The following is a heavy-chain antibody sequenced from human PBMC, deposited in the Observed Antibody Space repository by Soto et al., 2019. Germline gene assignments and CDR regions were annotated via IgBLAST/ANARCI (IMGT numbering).Heavy chain of an antibody. CDR1: GGSISSSSYY. V-gene: IGHV4-39*01. D-gene: IGHD2-2*02. Sequence: SETLSLTCTVSGGSISSSSYYWGWIRQPPGKGLEWIGSIYYSGSTYYNPSLKSRVTISVDTSKNQFSLRLSSVTAADTAVYYCARHEEEYQLLYSPGAFDIWGQGTMVTVSS. CDR3: ARHEEEYQLLYSPGAFDI. CDR2: IYYSGST. J-gene: IGHJ3*02.